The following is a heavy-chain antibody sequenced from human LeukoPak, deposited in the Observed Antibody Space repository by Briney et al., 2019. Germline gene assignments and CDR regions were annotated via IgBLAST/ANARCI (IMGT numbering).Heavy chain of an antibody. D-gene: IGHD3-16*02. CDR1: GFTFNRCS. V-gene: IGHV3-48*04. CDR3: ARVDRDTEFFDY. Sequence: GGSLRLSCAASGFTFNRCSMNWVRQAPGEGLEWVSYISSSSSITYYADSVKGRFTISRDNAKNSLYLQMNSLRAEDTAVYYCARVDRDTEFFDYWGQGTLVTVSS. J-gene: IGHJ4*02. CDR2: ISSSSSIT.